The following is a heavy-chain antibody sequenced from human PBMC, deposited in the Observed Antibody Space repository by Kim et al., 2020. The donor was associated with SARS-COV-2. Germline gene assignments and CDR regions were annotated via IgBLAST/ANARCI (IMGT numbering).Heavy chain of an antibody. Sequence: SVKVSCKASGGTFSSYAISWVRQAPGQGLEWMGGIIPIFGTANYAQKFQGRVTITADESTSTAYMELSSLRSEDTAVYYCANHMVRGVIWWFDPWGQGTLVTVSS. CDR3: ANHMVRGVIWWFDP. CDR1: GGTFSSYA. V-gene: IGHV1-69*13. D-gene: IGHD3-10*01. J-gene: IGHJ5*02. CDR2: IIPIFGTA.